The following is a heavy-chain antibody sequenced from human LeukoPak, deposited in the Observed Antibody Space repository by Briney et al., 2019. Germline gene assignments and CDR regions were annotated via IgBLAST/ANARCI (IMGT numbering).Heavy chain of an antibody. D-gene: IGHD3-22*01. V-gene: IGHV3-23*01. CDR1: GFTFSSYA. CDR2: ISGSGGST. CDR3: AKGKDYYDSSGFYYTYAFDI. Sequence: GGSLRLSCAASGFTFSSYAMSWVRQAPGKGLEWVSAISGSGGSTYYADSVKGRFTISRDNSKNTLYLQMNSLRAEGTAVYYCAKGKDYYDSSGFYYTYAFDIWGQGTMVTVSS. J-gene: IGHJ3*02.